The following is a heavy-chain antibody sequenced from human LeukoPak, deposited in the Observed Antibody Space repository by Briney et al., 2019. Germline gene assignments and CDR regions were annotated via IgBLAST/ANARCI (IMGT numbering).Heavy chain of an antibody. Sequence: GGSLRLSCAASGFTFSDYYMTWIRQAPGKGLEWVSSISSSGSSIYYADSVKGRFTISRDNAENSLYLQMNSLRAEDMAVYYCARDRGGTPYYYYYYMDVWGKGTTVTVSS. J-gene: IGHJ6*03. CDR1: GFTFSDYY. CDR2: ISSSGSSI. D-gene: IGHD4-23*01. V-gene: IGHV3-11*04. CDR3: ARDRGGTPYYYYYYMDV.